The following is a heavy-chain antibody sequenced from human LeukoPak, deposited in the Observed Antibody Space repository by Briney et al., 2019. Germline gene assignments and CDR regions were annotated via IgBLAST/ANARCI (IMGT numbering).Heavy chain of an antibody. CDR1: GFTFDDYA. CDR2: ISWNSGSI. V-gene: IGHV3-9*03. J-gene: IGHJ4*02. CDR3: ARVAVDTAMPDY. Sequence: GRSLRLSCAAPGFTFDDYAMHWVRQAPGKGLEWVSGISWNSGSIGYADSVKGRFTISRDNAKNSLYLQMNSLRAEDMALYYCARVAVDTAMPDYWGQGTLVTVSS. D-gene: IGHD5-18*01.